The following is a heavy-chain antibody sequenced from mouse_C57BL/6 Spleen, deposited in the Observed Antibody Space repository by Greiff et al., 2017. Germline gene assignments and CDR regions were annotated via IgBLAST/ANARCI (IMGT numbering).Heavy chain of an antibody. CDR2: INPNNGGT. CDR1: GYTFTDYN. D-gene: IGHD3-2*02. J-gene: IGHJ2*01. Sequence: VQLQQSGPELVKPGASVKIPCKASGYTFTDYNMDWVKQSHGKSLEWIGDINPNNGGTIYNQKFKGKATLTVDKSSSTAYMELRSLTSEDTAVYYCARSRGQLRLLVYFDYWGQGTTLTVSS. V-gene: IGHV1-18*01. CDR3: ARSRGQLRLLVYFDY.